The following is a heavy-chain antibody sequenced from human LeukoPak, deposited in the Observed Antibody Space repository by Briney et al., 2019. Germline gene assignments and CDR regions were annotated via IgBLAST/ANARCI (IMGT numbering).Heavy chain of an antibody. CDR1: GGSISGTTYY. D-gene: IGHD5-24*01. CDR2: LYYGGST. CDR3: ARGGYNYAAAY. Sequence: KPSETLPLTCAVSGGSISGTTYYWGWIRQPPGKGLEWIGCLYYGGSTYYNPSLKSRVTISADTSKNQFSLKLTSVTAADTAVYYCARGGYNYAAAYWGQGTLVTVSS. V-gene: IGHV4-39*01. J-gene: IGHJ4*02.